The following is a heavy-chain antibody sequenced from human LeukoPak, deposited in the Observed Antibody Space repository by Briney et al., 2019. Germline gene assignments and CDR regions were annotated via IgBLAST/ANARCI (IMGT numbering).Heavy chain of an antibody. Sequence: SETLSLTCTVSGGSLRSYYWSWIRQPPGKGLEWIGYIYYSGSTNYNPSLKSRVTISVDTSKNQFSLKLSSVTAADTAVYYCARDKYYYDSWGQGTLVTVSS. J-gene: IGHJ4*02. V-gene: IGHV4-59*01. CDR3: ARDKYYYDS. CDR1: GGSLRSYY. CDR2: IYYSGST. D-gene: IGHD3-22*01.